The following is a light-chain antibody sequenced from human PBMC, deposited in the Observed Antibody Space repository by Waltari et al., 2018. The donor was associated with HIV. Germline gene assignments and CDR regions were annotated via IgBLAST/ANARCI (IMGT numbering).Light chain of an antibody. CDR2: DNN. V-gene: IGLV1-51*01. Sequence: QSVLTQPLSMSAAPGQRVTTTCPGSSSNIGNNGASWYMFVPETPPKLLVYDNNKRPSRIPDRFSASQSGTSATLVIAGLRAGDEADYFCGTWGTGLGVLVFGGGTKLTVL. CDR3: GTWGTGLGVLV. CDR1: SSNIGNNG. J-gene: IGLJ3*02.